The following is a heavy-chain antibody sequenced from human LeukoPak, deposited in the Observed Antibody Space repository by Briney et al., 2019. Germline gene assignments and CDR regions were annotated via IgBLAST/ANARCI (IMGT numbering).Heavy chain of an antibody. D-gene: IGHD3-22*01. CDR1: GFTFSSYA. CDR3: ARDPAIQIWLSAYYFDY. Sequence: PGGSLRLSCAASGFTFSSYAMHWVRQAPGKGLEWVAVISYDGSNKYYADSVKGRFTISRDNARNSLYLQMNSLRAEDTAVYYCARDPAIQIWLSAYYFDYWGQGTQVTVSS. CDR2: ISYDGSNK. J-gene: IGHJ4*02. V-gene: IGHV3-30-3*01.